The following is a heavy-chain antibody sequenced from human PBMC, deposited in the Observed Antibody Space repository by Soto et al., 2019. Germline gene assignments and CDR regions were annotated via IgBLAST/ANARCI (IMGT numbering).Heavy chain of an antibody. CDR1: GFTFSSFE. CDR2: ISSSGSTI. Sequence: PGGSLRLSCAASGFTFSSFEMYWVRQAPGKGLEWVSYISSSGSTIYYADSVRGRFTVSRDNTKNSLYLQMDSLSAEDTALYYCARDRGGYYMGYYFDYWGQGTPVTVSS. CDR3: ARDRGGYYMGYYFDY. D-gene: IGHD3-3*01. J-gene: IGHJ4*02. V-gene: IGHV3-48*03.